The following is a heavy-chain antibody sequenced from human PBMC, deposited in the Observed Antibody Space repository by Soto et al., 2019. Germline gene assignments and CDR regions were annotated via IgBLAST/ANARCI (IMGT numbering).Heavy chain of an antibody. Sequence: LTXTXXGXXINSGLYYWTWIRQHPGKGLEWIGYIYSRGNTFYTPSLKSRVDIAVDASKNQFSLRVNSVTAADTAVYYCARARPGSYFEFEYWGQGTLVTVSS. J-gene: IGHJ4*02. D-gene: IGHD3-10*01. V-gene: IGHV4-31*02. CDR1: GXXINSGLYY. CDR3: ARARPGSYFEFEY. CDR2: IYSRGNT.